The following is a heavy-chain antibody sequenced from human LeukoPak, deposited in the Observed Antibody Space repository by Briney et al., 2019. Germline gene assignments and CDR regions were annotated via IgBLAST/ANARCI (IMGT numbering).Heavy chain of an antibody. CDR2: IYYSGST. CDR3: ARDYYGSGRKIQDYYYGMDV. J-gene: IGHJ6*02. D-gene: IGHD3-10*01. Sequence: SETLSLTCTVSGGSISSSSYYWGWIRQPPGKGLEWIGSIYYSGSTYYNPSLKSRVTISVDTSKNQFSLKLSSVTAADTAVYFCARDYYGSGRKIQDYYYGMDVWGQGTTVTVSS. V-gene: IGHV4-39*07. CDR1: GGSISSSSYY.